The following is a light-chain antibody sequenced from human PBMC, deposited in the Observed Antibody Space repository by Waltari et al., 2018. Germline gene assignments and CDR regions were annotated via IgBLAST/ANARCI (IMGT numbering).Light chain of an antibody. CDR1: QRITNF. CDR2: GAS. V-gene: IGKV1-39*01. CDR3: QPSYISPRT. J-gene: IGKJ1*01. Sequence: DIQLTQSPSSLSASVGDNVTMTGRASQRITNFLNWYRQKPVEAPRLLIYGASDLQSGVPSRFSGSGSGTDFTLTITSLQPDDFASYYCQPSYISPRTFGPGPKVEI.